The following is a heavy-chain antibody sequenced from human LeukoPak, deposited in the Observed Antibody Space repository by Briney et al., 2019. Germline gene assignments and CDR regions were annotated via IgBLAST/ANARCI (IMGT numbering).Heavy chain of an antibody. CDR1: GFTFSDFA. J-gene: IGHJ3*02. CDR2: ITRVSTYI. Sequence: PGGALKLSCAASGFTFSDFAMNWVPQAPGKGLEWVSSITRVSTYIYYAESVQGRYTISRDNHKDLLYLQLNSLRGDDTGIYYCTRDRNDYGDPDAFDIWGQGTVVTVSS. D-gene: IGHD4-17*01. CDR3: TRDRNDYGDPDAFDI. V-gene: IGHV3-21*01.